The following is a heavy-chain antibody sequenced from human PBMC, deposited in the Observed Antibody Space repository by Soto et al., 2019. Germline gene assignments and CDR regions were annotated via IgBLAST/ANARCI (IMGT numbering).Heavy chain of an antibody. CDR2: ISYSGST. CDR3: ARYGGSIAAAGTRRVPRTFYGMDV. CDR1: GGSISSGNYY. V-gene: IGHV4-30-4*01. Sequence: SETLSLTCTVSGGSISSGNYYWSWIRQPPGKGLEWIGFISYSGSTYYNASLKSRVTISVDTSKNQFSLKLSSVTAADTAVYYCARYGGSIAAAGTRRVPRTFYGMDVWGRGTTVTVSS. J-gene: IGHJ6*02. D-gene: IGHD6-13*01.